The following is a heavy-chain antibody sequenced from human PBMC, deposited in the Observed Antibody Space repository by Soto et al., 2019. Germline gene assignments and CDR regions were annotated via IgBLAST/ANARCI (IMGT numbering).Heavy chain of an antibody. J-gene: IGHJ6*02. Sequence: SVKVSCEASGGTFSSYAISWVRQAPGQGLEWMGGIIPIFGTANYAQKFQGRVTITADESTSTAYMELSSLRSEDTAVYYCARGPPITMIVVVITTGMDYYYGMDVWGQGTTVTVSS. D-gene: IGHD3-22*01. CDR3: ARGPPITMIVVVITTGMDYYYGMDV. V-gene: IGHV1-69*01. CDR1: GGTFSSYA. CDR2: IIPIFGTA.